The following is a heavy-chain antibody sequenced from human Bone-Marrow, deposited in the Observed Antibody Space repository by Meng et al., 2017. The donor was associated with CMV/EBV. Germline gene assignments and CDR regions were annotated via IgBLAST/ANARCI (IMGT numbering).Heavy chain of an antibody. CDR1: GYTFTSYD. D-gene: IGHD3-3*01. Sequence: ASVKVSCKASGYTFTSYDINWVRQATGQGLEWMGWMNPNSGNTGYAQKFQGRVTITRNTSISTAYMELSSLRSEDTAVYYCAGHYYDFWSGEWGWFDPWGQGTLVTVSS. CDR2: MNPNSGNT. CDR3: AGHYYDFWSGEWGWFDP. J-gene: IGHJ5*02. V-gene: IGHV1-8*03.